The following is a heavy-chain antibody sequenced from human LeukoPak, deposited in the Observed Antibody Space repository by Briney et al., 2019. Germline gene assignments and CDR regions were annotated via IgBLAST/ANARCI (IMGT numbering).Heavy chain of an antibody. CDR2: ISWNSGSI. CDR3: ARHDFWSGYYAFDI. Sequence: PGRSLRLSCAASGFTFDDYAMHWVRQAAGKGLEWVSGISWNSGSIGYADSVKGRFTISRDNAKNTLYLQTNSLRAEDTAVYYCARHDFWSGYYAFDIWGQGTMVTVSS. CDR1: GFTFDDYA. J-gene: IGHJ3*02. D-gene: IGHD3-3*01. V-gene: IGHV3-9*01.